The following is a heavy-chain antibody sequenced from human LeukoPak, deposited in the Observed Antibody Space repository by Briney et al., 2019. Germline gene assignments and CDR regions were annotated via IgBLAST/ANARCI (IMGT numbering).Heavy chain of an antibody. CDR3: AKETGYSSGFLNHDAFDI. V-gene: IGHV3-30*02. Sequence: GGSLRLSCAASGFTFSSYGMHWVRQAPGKGLEWVAFIRYDGSNKYYADSVKGRFTISRDNSKNTLYLQMNSLRAEDTAVYYCAKETGYSSGFLNHDAFDIWGQGTMVTVSS. J-gene: IGHJ3*02. CDR2: IRYDGSNK. CDR1: GFTFSSYG. D-gene: IGHD6-19*01.